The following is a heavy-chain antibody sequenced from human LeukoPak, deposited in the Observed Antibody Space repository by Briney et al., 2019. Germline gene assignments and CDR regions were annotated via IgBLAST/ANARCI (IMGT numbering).Heavy chain of an antibody. CDR1: GGSISSSSYY. D-gene: IGHD1-7*01. CDR3: ARKQTGTMYDV. CDR2: FSSGGSA. J-gene: IGHJ4*02. V-gene: IGHV4-39*07. Sequence: SETLSLTCIVPGGSISSSSYYWAWIRQSPGKGLEWIGTFSSGGSAYYSPSLTSRVSISKDTSDNQFSLRLYSVTAADTAVYYCARKQTGTMYDVWGQGTQVTVSS.